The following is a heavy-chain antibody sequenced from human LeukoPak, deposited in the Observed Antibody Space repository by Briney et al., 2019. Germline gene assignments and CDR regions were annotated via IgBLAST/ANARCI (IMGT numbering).Heavy chain of an antibody. CDR2: IYYSGST. CDR3: AGGFSELLFDY. J-gene: IGHJ4*02. V-gene: IGHV4-59*01. CDR1: GGSISSYY. Sequence: SETLSLTCTVSGGSISSYYWSWIRQTPRKGLEWIGYIYYSGSTNYNPSLKSRVTISVDTSKNQFSLKLSSVTAADTAVYYCAGGFSELLFDYWGQGTLVTVSS. D-gene: IGHD1-26*01.